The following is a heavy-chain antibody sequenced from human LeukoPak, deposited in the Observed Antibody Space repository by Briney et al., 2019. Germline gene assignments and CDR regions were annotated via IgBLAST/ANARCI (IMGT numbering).Heavy chain of an antibody. Sequence: MTSETLSLTCTVSGGSISSSSYYWGWIRQPPGKGLEWIGSIYYSGSTYYNLSLKSRVTTSVDTSKNQFSLKLSSVTAADTAVYYCARTTEGGYSYGYFYYYYMDVWGKGTTVTISS. V-gene: IGHV4-39*01. J-gene: IGHJ6*03. CDR2: IYYSGST. D-gene: IGHD5-18*01. CDR3: ARTTEGGYSYGYFYYYYMDV. CDR1: GGSISSSSYY.